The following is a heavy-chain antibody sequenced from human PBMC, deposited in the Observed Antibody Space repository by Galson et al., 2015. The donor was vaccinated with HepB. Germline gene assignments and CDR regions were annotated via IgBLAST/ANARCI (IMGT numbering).Heavy chain of an antibody. V-gene: IGHV1-69*13. CDR1: GGTFSSYA. CDR2: IIPIFGTA. CDR3: ARGVGGLVAPYYYYMDV. J-gene: IGHJ6*03. D-gene: IGHD3/OR15-3a*01. Sequence: SVKVSCKASGGTFSSYAISWVRQAPGQGLEWMGGIIPIFGTANYAQKFQGRVTITADESTSTAYMELSSLRSEDTAVYYCARGVGGLVAPYYYYMDVWGKGTTVTVSS.